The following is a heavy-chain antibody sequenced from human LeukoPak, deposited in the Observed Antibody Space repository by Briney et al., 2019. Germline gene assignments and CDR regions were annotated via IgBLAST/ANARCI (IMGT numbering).Heavy chain of an antibody. D-gene: IGHD4-17*01. CDR3: ARGLYGDYPRYY. CDR2: IYYSGST. J-gene: IGHJ4*02. CDR1: GGSISSYY. Sequence: SETLSLTCTVSGGSISSYYWSWIRQPPGKGLEWIGYIYYSGSTNYNPSLKSRVTISVDTSKNQFSLKLSSVTAADTAVYYCARGLYGDYPRYYWGQGTLVTVSS. V-gene: IGHV4-59*01.